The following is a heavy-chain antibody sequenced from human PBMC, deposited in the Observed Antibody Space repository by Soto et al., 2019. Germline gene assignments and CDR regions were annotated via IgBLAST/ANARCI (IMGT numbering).Heavy chain of an antibody. CDR1: GYSLTDYA. J-gene: IGHJ6*03. CDR2: ISPDSGNT. V-gene: IGHV1-8*01. Sequence: QAYLEQSGAEVKKPGASVKVSCKASGYSLTDYAITWARQASGQGLEYVGWISPDSGNTDYAHKFQGRVTMTSNTSINTAYMEVSSLRSDDTAVYYCARVYGYYYHYMDVWGKGTTVTVSS. CDR3: ARVYGYYYHYMDV. D-gene: IGHD2-8*01.